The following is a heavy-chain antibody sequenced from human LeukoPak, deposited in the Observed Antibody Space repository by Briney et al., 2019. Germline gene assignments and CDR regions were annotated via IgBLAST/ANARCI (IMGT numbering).Heavy chain of an antibody. Sequence: GGSLRLSCTASGFTFSTYAMSWVRQAPGKGLEWVGRIKSKTDGGTTDYAAPVKGRFTISRDDSKNTLYLQMNSLKTEDTAVYYCTTDLVTTGDYWGQGTLVTVSS. CDR1: GFTFSTYA. V-gene: IGHV3-15*01. CDR2: IKSKTDGGTT. J-gene: IGHJ4*02. D-gene: IGHD4-17*01. CDR3: TTDLVTTGDY.